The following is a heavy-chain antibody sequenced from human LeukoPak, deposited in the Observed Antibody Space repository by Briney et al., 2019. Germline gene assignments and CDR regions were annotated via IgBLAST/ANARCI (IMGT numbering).Heavy chain of an antibody. V-gene: IGHV3-30*18. CDR1: GFTFSSYG. J-gene: IGHJ4*02. CDR2: ISYDGSNK. CDR3: AKDLTSIVVGATGLGY. D-gene: IGHD1-26*01. Sequence: GRSLRLSCAASGFTFSSYGMHWVRQAPGKGLERVAVISYDGSNKYYADSVKGRFTISRENSKNTLYLQMNSLRAEDTAVYYCAKDLTSIVVGATGLGYWGEGTLVTVSS.